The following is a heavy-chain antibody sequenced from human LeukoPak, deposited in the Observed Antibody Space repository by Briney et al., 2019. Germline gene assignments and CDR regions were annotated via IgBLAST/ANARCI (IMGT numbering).Heavy chain of an antibody. CDR1: GYTFTSYD. CDR3: ARVDTAQYYYYMDV. V-gene: IGHV1-8*01. D-gene: IGHD5-18*01. J-gene: IGHJ6*03. CDR2: MNPNSGNT. Sequence: ASVKVSCKASGYTFTSYDINWVRQATGQGLEWMGWMNPNSGNTGYAQKFQGRVTMTRNTSISTAYMELSSLRSEDTAVYYCARVDTAQYYYYMDVWGKGTTVTISS.